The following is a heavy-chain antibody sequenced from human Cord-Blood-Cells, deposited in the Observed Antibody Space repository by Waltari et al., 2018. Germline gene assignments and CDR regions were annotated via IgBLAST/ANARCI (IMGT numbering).Heavy chain of an antibody. CDR3: TTDNWNYYYYGMDV. V-gene: IGHV3-15*01. D-gene: IGHD1-20*01. J-gene: IGHJ6*02. Sequence: EVQLVESGGGLVKPGGSLRLSCAASGFTFSNAWMSWVRQAPGKGLEWVGRINSKTEGGTTDYAAPVKGRFTISRDDSKNTLYLQMNSLKTEDTAVYYCTTDNWNYYYYGMDVWGQGTTVTVSS. CDR1: GFTFSNAW. CDR2: INSKTEGGTT.